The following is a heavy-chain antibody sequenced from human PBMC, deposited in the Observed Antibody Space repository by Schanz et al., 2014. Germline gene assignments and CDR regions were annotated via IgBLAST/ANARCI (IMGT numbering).Heavy chain of an antibody. CDR1: GFTFSRYW. J-gene: IGHJ4*02. V-gene: IGHV3-74*01. CDR2: LNFDETYT. Sequence: EVQLVESGGEFIQPGGSLRLSCEASGFTFSRYWMHWVRQAPGKGLEWVSRLNFDETYTSYADSVKGRFTISRDNAKNSLYLQMINLRAEDTAFYYCARFRVHYSDFWGQGVLVTVSS. D-gene: IGHD3-10*01. CDR3: ARFRVHYSDF.